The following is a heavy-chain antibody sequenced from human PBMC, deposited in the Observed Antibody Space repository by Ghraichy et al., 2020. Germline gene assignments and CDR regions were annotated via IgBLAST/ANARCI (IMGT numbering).Heavy chain of an antibody. CDR1: GFTFSSYA. D-gene: IGHD6-6*01. Sequence: GGSLRLSCAASGFTFSSYAMSWVRQAPEKGLEWVSAISGSGGSTYYADSVKGRFTISRDNSKNTLYLHMNSLRAEDTAVYYCAKVPEYTISSGDYWGQGTLVTVSS. V-gene: IGHV3-23*01. CDR3: AKVPEYTISSGDY. J-gene: IGHJ4*02. CDR2: ISGSGGST.